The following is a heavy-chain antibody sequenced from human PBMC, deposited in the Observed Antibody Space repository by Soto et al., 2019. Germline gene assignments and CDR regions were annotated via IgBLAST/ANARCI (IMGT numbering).Heavy chain of an antibody. Sequence: GASVKVSCKASGGTFSSYAISWVRQAPGQGLEWMGGIIPIFGTANYAQKFQGRVTITADESTSTAYMELSSLRSEDTAVYYCARDTPPAAMIPLPGIGYYGMDVWGQGTTVTVSS. CDR2: IIPIFGTA. D-gene: IGHD2-2*01. CDR3: ARDTPPAAMIPLPGIGYYGMDV. CDR1: GGTFSSYA. J-gene: IGHJ6*02. V-gene: IGHV1-69*13.